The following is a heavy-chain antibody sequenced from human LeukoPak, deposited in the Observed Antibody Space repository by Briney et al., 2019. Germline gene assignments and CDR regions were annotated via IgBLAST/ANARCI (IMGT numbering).Heavy chain of an antibody. CDR1: GGSFSGYY. Sequence: SETLSLTCAVYGGSFSGYYWSWIRQPPGKGLEWIGEINHSGSTNYNPSLKSRVTISVDTSKNQFSLKLSSVTAADTAVYYCARHAATVNPFDYWGRGTLVTVSS. CDR2: INHSGST. CDR3: ARHAATVNPFDY. D-gene: IGHD5-24*01. J-gene: IGHJ4*02. V-gene: IGHV4-34*01.